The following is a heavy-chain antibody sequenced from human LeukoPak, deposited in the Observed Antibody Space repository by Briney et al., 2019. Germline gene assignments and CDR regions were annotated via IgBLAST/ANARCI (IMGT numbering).Heavy chain of an antibody. CDR1: GFTFSNYG. CDR2: ISSSSSYI. V-gene: IGHV3-21*01. D-gene: IGHD3-3*01. CDR3: ARATPTYYDFWSGYDEY. J-gene: IGHJ4*02. Sequence: GGSLRLSCAASGFTFSNYGMHWVRQAPGKGLEWVSSISSSSSYIYYADSVKGRFTISRDNAKNSLYLQMNSLRAEDTAVYYCARATPTYYDFWSGYDEYWGQGTLVTVSS.